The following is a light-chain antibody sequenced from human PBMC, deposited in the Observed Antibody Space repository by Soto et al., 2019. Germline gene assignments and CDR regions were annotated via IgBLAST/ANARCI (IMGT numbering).Light chain of an antibody. CDR3: ISHTGKSASYV. CDR1: STDVGAYNY. V-gene: IGLV2-14*01. CDR2: EVT. Sequence: QSALAQPASVSGSPGQSITISCTGTSTDVGAYNYVAWYQQHPGKAPKLIIYEVTNRPSGVSYRFSASKSGNTASLTISGLHSEDEADYYCISHTGKSASYVFGTGTKVTVL. J-gene: IGLJ1*01.